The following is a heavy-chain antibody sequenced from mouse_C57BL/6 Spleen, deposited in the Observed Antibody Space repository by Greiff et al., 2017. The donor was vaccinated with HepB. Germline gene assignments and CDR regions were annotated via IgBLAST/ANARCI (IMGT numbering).Heavy chain of an antibody. Sequence: EVKLQESGEGLVKPGGSLKLSCAASGFTFSSYAMSWVRQTPEKRLEWVAYISSGGDYIYYADTVKGRFTISRDNARNTLYLQMSSLKSEDTAMYYCTRDGSPYGTGDYWGQGTTLTVSS. V-gene: IGHV5-9-1*02. CDR1: GFTFSSYA. J-gene: IGHJ2*01. CDR2: ISSGGDYI. D-gene: IGHD1-1*02. CDR3: TRDGSPYGTGDY.